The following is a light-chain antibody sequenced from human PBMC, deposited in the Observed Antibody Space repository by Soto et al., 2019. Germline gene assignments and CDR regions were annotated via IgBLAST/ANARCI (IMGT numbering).Light chain of an antibody. CDR3: QSYDTSLSGSV. CDR1: SSNIGAGYD. CDR2: GNS. V-gene: IGLV1-40*01. J-gene: IGLJ2*01. Sequence: QSVLTQPPSVSGAPGQRVTISCTGSSSNIGAGYDVHWYQQLPGTAPKVFIYGNSNRPSGVPDRFSGSKSGTSASLAITGLQAEDEADYYRQSYDTSLSGSVFGGGTKLTVL.